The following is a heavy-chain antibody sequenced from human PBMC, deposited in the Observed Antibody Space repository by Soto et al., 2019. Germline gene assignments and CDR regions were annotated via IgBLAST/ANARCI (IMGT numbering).Heavy chain of an antibody. CDR1: GFIFKNYA. D-gene: IGHD1-26*01. J-gene: IGHJ4*02. CDR2: ITRDGYNK. V-gene: IGHV3-30*04. CDR3: TKSSGGCSSVGMDY. Sequence: LRLSCAGSGFIFKNYALNWVRQAPGKGLEWVASITRDGYNKYYADSVKGRFTISRDNSRDTLSLQMTALTIEDSSVYYCTKSSGGCSSVGMDYWGQGTRVTVSS.